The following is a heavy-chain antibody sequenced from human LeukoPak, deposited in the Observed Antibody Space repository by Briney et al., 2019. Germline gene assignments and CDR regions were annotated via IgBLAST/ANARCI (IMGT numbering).Heavy chain of an antibody. CDR3: AKDMGAVAGHFDY. V-gene: IGHV3-9*01. Sequence: GGSLRLSCAASGFTFSSYAMSWVRQAPGKGLEWVSGISWNSGSIGYADSVKGRFTISRDNAKNSLYLQMNSLRAEDTALYYCAKDMGAVAGHFDYWGQGTLVTVSS. CDR1: GFTFSSYA. CDR2: ISWNSGSI. J-gene: IGHJ4*02. D-gene: IGHD6-19*01.